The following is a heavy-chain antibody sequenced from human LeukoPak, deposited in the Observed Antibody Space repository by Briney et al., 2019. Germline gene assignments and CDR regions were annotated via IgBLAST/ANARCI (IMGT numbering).Heavy chain of an antibody. CDR2: ISYDGSNK. Sequence: PGGSLRLSCAASGFTFSSYAMHWVRQAPGKGLEWVAVISYDGSNKYYADSVKGRFTISRDNSKNTLYLQMNSLRAEDTAVYYCARESYDYVWGSYRPGYFDLWGRGTLVTVSS. CDR1: GFTFSSYA. V-gene: IGHV3-30-3*01. CDR3: ARESYDYVWGSYRPGYFDL. D-gene: IGHD3-16*01. J-gene: IGHJ2*01.